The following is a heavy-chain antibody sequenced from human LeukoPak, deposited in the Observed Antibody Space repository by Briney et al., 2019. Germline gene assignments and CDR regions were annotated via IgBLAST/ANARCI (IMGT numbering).Heavy chain of an antibody. CDR1: GYTFTSYG. CDR2: IIPIFGTA. Sequence: ASVKVSCKASGYTFTSYGISWVRQAPGQGLEWMGGIIPIFGTANYAQKFQGRVTMTTDTSTTTAYMELRSLRSDDTAVYYCARTPGGSRTNWFDPWGQGTLVTVSS. CDR3: ARTPGGSRTNWFDP. V-gene: IGHV1-18*01. J-gene: IGHJ5*02. D-gene: IGHD3-16*01.